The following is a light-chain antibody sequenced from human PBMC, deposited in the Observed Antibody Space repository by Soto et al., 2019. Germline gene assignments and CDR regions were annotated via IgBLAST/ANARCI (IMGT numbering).Light chain of an antibody. CDR1: QSVNSY. V-gene: IGKV3-11*01. CDR3: QQRANWLT. CDR2: DAS. Sequence: ENVLTQSPATLSLPPGERATLSCRASQSVNSYLAWYQQKPGQAPRLLIYDASNRATGVPARFSGSGSGTDFTLTISSLEPEDFAFYYCQQRANWLTFGGGTKVDIK. J-gene: IGKJ4*01.